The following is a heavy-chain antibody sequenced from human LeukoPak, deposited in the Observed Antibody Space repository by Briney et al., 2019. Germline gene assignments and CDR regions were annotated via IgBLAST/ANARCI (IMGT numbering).Heavy chain of an antibody. D-gene: IGHD3/OR15-3a*01. CDR3: AKGAWRGGKGLMNAFDI. CDR1: GFTFSSYA. J-gene: IGHJ3*02. V-gene: IGHV3-23*01. Sequence: GGSLRLSCAASGFTFSSYAMSWVRQAPGKGLEWVSAISGSGGSTYYADSVKGRFTISRDNSKNTLYLQMNSLRAEDTAVYYCAKGAWRGGKGLMNAFDIWGQGTMVTVSS. CDR2: ISGSGGST.